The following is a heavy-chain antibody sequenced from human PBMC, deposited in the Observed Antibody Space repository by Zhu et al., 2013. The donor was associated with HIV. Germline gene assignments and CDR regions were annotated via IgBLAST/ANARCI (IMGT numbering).Heavy chain of an antibody. CDR2: ISAYNGNT. D-gene: IGHD2-2*01. CDR3: ARDPPDPSHWYFDL. V-gene: IGHV1-18*01. J-gene: IGHJ2*01. Sequence: QVQLVQSGAEVRSLGLSEGLLQGFWLHLYQLWYQLGAPGPGQGLEWMGWISAYNGNTNYAQKLQGRVTMTTDTSTSTAYMELRSLRSDDTAVYYCARDPPDPSHWYFDLWGRGTLVTVSS. CDR1: LHLYQLW.